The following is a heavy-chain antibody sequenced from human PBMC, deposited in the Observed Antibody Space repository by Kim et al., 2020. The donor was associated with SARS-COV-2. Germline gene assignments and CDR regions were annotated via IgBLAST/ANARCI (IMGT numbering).Heavy chain of an antibody. Sequence: ASVKVSCKTSGYTFTRHWIHWVRQAPGKGLEWVGIINPNDGTTSQTGKLQGRITVTRDTSTSTVFMELSGLTSEDTAVYYCAGGHSNAAIESWWFDPWGQ. J-gene: IGHJ5*02. CDR1: GYTFTRHW. D-gene: IGHD4-4*01. CDR2: INPNDGTT. V-gene: IGHV1-46*01. CDR3: AGGHSNAAIESWWFDP.